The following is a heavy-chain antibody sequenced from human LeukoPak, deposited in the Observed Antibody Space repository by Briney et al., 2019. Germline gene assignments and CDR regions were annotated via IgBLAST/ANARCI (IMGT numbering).Heavy chain of an antibody. CDR3: AKDEGSSGWYLALDY. J-gene: IGHJ4*02. CDR2: ISGSGGST. CDR1: GFTFSSYA. V-gene: IGHV3-23*01. D-gene: IGHD6-19*01. Sequence: GGSLRLSCAASGFTFSSYAMSWVRQAPGKGLEWVSAISGSGGSTYYADSVKGRFTISRDNSKNTLHLQMNSLRAEDTAVYYCAKDEGSSGWYLALDYWGQGTLVTVSS.